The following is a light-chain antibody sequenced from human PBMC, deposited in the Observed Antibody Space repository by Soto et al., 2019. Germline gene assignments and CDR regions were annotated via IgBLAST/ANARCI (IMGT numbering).Light chain of an antibody. CDR2: AAS. V-gene: IGKV1-9*01. Sequence: IQWHQSPSSLSASVGDRVTIPCQASQGISSYLGWYQQKPGKAPNLLIYAASTLQSGVPSRFSGGGSGTDFTLTISSLQPEDFATYYCQQVYVYPSTFGGGTKVDVK. CDR3: QQVYVYPST. J-gene: IGKJ4*01. CDR1: QGISSY.